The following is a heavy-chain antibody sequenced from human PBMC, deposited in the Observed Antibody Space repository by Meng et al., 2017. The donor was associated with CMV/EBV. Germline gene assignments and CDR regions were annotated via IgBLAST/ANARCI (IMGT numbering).Heavy chain of an antibody. D-gene: IGHD3-3*01. CDR3: TRGYDFWSGYFSDHAFDI. V-gene: IGHV3-49*04. J-gene: IGHJ3*02. CDR1: GFTLSSYW. Sequence: GESLKISCAASGFTLSSYWMNWVRQAPGKGLEWVGFIRSKAYGGPTEYAASVKGRFSISRDDSKSIAYLQMNSLKTEDTAVYYCTRGYDFWSGYFSDHAFDIWGQGTMVTVSS. CDR2: IRSKAYGGPT.